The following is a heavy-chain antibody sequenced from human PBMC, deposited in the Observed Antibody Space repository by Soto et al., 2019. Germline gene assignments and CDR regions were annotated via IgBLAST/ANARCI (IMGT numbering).Heavy chain of an antibody. V-gene: IGHV4-39*01. D-gene: IGHD3-3*01. J-gene: IGHJ5*02. Sequence: PSETLSLTCTVSGGSISSSSYYWGWIRQPPGKGLEWIGSIYYSGSTYYNPSLKSRVTISVDTSKNQFSLKLSSVTAADTAVYYCARHQITQIGERSGPRPDNCFDPGGQGTLVTVSS. CDR3: ARHQITQIGERSGPRPDNCFDP. CDR2: IYYSGST. CDR1: GGSISSSSYY.